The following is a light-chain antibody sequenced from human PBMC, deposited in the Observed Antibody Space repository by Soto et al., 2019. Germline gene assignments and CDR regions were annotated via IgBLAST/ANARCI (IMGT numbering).Light chain of an antibody. CDR3: QQTYSMPRPT. Sequence: DIQMTQSPSSLSASVGDRVNITCRASQCISSYLNWYQQRPGRVPKVLIYATSTLQTGVPSRFSGSGSGTDFTLTISSLQPEDFATYYCQQTYSMPRPTFGQGTKLEIK. J-gene: IGKJ2*01. CDR2: ATS. V-gene: IGKV1-39*01. CDR1: QCISSY.